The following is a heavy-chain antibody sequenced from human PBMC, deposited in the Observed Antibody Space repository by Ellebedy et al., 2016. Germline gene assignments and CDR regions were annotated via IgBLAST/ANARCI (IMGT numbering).Heavy chain of an antibody. CDR1: GYTFTSYG. CDR2: VSPYNGNT. Sequence: ASVKVSXXASGYTFTSYGISWVRQAPGQGLEWMGWVSPYNGNTKYVQKVQGRVSLTTDTSTSTAYLELRSLRSDDTAVYYCGRDSLGYTSLTDYWGQGTLVIVSS. V-gene: IGHV1-18*01. CDR3: GRDSLGYTSLTDY. D-gene: IGHD3-16*02. J-gene: IGHJ4*02.